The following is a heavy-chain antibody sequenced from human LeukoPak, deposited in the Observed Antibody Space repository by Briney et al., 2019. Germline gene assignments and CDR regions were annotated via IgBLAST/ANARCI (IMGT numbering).Heavy chain of an antibody. CDR3: ARISSYWSFDY. V-gene: IGHV5-51*01. D-gene: IGHD6-19*01. CDR2: IYPENSRN. CDR1: GYAFFGYW. J-gene: IGHJ4*02. Sequence: GGALQISCKGSGYAFFGYWIGWGGQTPGKGLDWMGIIYPENSRNIYSPSFQCQVTISADKSLSTPYLQLSSLKASDTAMYYCARISSYWSFDYWGQGTLVTVSS.